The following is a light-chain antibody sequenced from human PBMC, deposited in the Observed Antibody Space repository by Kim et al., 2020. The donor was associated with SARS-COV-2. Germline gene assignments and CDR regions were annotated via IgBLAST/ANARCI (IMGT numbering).Light chain of an antibody. V-gene: IGKV4-1*01. J-gene: IGKJ2*01. CDR2: WAS. CDR3: QQYYSLPYT. Sequence: ATINCKSSHSVLYSSNNMNYLAWYQQTPGQPPKLLIHWASTRESGVPARFSGSGSGTDFTLTISSLQAEDVAVYYCQQYYSLPYTFGQGTKLEI. CDR1: HSVLYSSNNMNY.